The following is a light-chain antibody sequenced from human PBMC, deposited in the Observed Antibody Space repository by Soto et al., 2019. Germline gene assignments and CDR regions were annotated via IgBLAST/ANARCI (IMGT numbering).Light chain of an antibody. J-gene: IGKJ3*01. Sequence: EIVLTQSPATLSLSPGERATLSCRASQSISTFLGWYQQKPGQAPRLLIYDASNRATGIPDRFSGSGSGTDFTLTITSLEPEDFAVYYCQQRSSWPFTFGPGTKVDI. V-gene: IGKV3-11*01. CDR3: QQRSSWPFT. CDR2: DAS. CDR1: QSISTF.